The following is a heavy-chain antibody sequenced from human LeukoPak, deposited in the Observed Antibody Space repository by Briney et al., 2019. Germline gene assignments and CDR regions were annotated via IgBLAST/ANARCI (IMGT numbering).Heavy chain of an antibody. CDR1: GFTFSTYD. J-gene: IGHJ4*02. Sequence: GGSLRLSCAASGFTFSTYDMNWVPRAPAKGLEGVSTICGGGLTTDYADSVKDRFTISRANSKNPLYLKMTSLRAEDPAVYFCARGFLGGTDQYFDSWGQGTLVTASS. D-gene: IGHD6-19*01. CDR2: ICGGGLTT. V-gene: IGHV3-23*01. CDR3: ARGFLGGTDQYFDS.